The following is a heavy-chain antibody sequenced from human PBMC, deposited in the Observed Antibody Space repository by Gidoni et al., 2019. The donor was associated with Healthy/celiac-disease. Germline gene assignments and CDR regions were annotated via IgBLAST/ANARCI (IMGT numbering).Heavy chain of an antibody. J-gene: IGHJ4*02. D-gene: IGHD3-22*01. CDR3: ARHSDYYDSSGIPGIFDY. V-gene: IGHV4-39*01. CDR1: GGSISSSGYY. Sequence: QLQLQESGQGLVRPSETRSLTCTVHGGSISSSGYYWGGIRQPPGKGLKWIGSIYYSGGPSYNPSLKSRVTISVDTSKNHFSLKLSSVTAADTAVYYCARHSDYYDSSGIPGIFDYWGQGTLVTVSS. CDR2: IYYSGGP.